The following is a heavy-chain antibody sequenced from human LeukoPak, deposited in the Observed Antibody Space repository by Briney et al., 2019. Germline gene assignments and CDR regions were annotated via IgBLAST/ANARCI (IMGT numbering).Heavy chain of an antibody. D-gene: IGHD1-26*01. CDR2: IYYSGST. J-gene: IGHJ4*02. CDR1: GGSISSYY. V-gene: IGHV4-59*01. Sequence: SETLSLTCTASGGSISSYYWSWIRQPPGKGLEWIGYIYYSGSTNYNPSLKSRVTISVDTSKNQFSLKLSSVTAADTAVYYCARALGAPDYWGQGTLVTVSS. CDR3: ARALGAPDY.